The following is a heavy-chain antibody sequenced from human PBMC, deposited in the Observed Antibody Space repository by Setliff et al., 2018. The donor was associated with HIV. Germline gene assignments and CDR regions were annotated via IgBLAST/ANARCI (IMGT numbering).Heavy chain of an antibody. D-gene: IGHD3-22*01. J-gene: IGHJ6*02. CDR1: DASISTGDYY. Sequence: SETLSLTCTVSDASISTGDYYWSWIRQSPGKGLEWIGYIYKNGNVYYNPSFKSRFTISIDTSKNQFSLRVMSVTAADTAVYYCARDRYDSSGFGVGYGMDVWGQGTTVTVSS. CDR3: ARDRYDSSGFGVGYGMDV. V-gene: IGHV4-30-4*02. CDR2: IYKNGNV.